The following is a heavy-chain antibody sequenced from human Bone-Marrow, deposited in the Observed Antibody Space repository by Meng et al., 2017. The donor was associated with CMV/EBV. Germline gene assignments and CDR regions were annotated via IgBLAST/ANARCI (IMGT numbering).Heavy chain of an antibody. J-gene: IGHJ4*02. Sequence: KASGGTFSSYAISGVRQAPGQGLEWMGVIIPIFGTRNYAQKFQGRVTITADESTTTAYMDLSSLRSEDTAVYYCARGWGGDQEAIDYWGQGTLVTVSS. V-gene: IGHV1-69*01. CDR2: IIPIFGTR. CDR1: GGTFSSYA. D-gene: IGHD4-17*01. CDR3: ARGWGGDQEAIDY.